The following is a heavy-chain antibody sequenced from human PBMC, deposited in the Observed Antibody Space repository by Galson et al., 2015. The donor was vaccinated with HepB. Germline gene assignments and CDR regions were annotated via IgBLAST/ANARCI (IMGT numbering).Heavy chain of an antibody. Sequence: SLRLSCAASGFTFDDYGMSWVRQAPGKGLEWVSGINRNGGSTGYADSVKGRFTISRDNAKSSLYLQMNSLRAEDTALYYCARSRNVDTAMEYYYYGMDVWGQGTTVTVSS. V-gene: IGHV3-20*04. CDR2: INRNGGST. CDR1: GFTFDDYG. D-gene: IGHD5-18*01. J-gene: IGHJ6*02. CDR3: ARSRNVDTAMEYYYYGMDV.